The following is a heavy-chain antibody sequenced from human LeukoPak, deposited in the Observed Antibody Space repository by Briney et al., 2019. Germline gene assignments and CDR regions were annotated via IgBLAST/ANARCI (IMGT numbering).Heavy chain of an antibody. CDR3: ARDVRYYDSSGYYLGNYFDY. V-gene: IGHV3-53*01. D-gene: IGHD3-22*01. CDR1: GFTVSSNY. J-gene: IGHJ4*02. CDR2: IHSGGST. Sequence: GGSLRLSCAASGFTVSSNYMSWVRQAPGKGLEWVSVIHSGGSTYYADSVKGRFTISRDNSKNTLYLQMNSLRAEDTAVYYCARDVRYYDSSGYYLGNYFDYWGQGTLVTVSS.